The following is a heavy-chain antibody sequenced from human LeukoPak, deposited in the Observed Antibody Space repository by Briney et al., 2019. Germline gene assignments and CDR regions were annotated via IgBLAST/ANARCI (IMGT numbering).Heavy chain of an antibody. J-gene: IGHJ4*02. Sequence: SGGSLRLSCAASGFTFNNYAMAWVRQAPGKGLEWVSGISCSGGSTFYSVKGRFTISRDNSKNTLFLQMNRLRAEDTAIYYCAKAGEYCPDGSCYSENYYFDYWGQGTLLTVSS. CDR2: ISCSGGST. D-gene: IGHD2-15*01. V-gene: IGHV3-23*01. CDR3: AKAGEYCPDGSCYSENYYFDY. CDR1: GFTFNNYA.